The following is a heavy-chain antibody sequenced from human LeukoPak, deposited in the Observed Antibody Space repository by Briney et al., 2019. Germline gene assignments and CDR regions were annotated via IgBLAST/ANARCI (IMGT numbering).Heavy chain of an antibody. Sequence: GSLRLSCAASGFTFSSYAMSWVRQAPGKGLEWVSAISGSGGSTYYADSVKGRFTISRDNSKNTLYLQMNSLRAEDTAVYYCAKGYSSGSIFQHWGQGTLVTVSS. CDR3: AKGYSSGSIFQH. J-gene: IGHJ1*01. CDR2: ISGSGGST. D-gene: IGHD6-19*01. CDR1: GFTFSSYA. V-gene: IGHV3-23*01.